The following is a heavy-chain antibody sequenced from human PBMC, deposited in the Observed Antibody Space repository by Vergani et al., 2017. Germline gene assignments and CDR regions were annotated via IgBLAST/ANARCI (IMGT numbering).Heavy chain of an antibody. D-gene: IGHD1-26*01. CDR1: GFTFRSYA. V-gene: IGHV3-30*07. J-gene: IGHJ6*03. Sequence: QVQLVESGGGVVQPGRSLRLSCAASGFTFRSYAMHWVRQAPGKGLEWVAVISYDGSNKYYADSVKGRFTISRDNAKNSLYLQMNSLRAEDTAVYYCARSTSGSHYYYYYMDVWGKGTTVTVSS. CDR2: ISYDGSNK. CDR3: ARSTSGSHYYYYYMDV.